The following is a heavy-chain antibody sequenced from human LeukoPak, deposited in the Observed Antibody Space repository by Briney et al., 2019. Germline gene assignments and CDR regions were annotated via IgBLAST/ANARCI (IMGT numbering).Heavy chain of an antibody. V-gene: IGHV3-48*03. J-gene: IGHJ6*02. CDR3: ARLWSGYNYGMDV. Sequence: GGSLRLSCAASGFTFNSYAMSWVRQAPGKGLEWVSYITSSGSTIYYADSVKGRFTFSRDNARNSLYLQMNSLRAEDTAVYYCARLWSGYNYGMDVWGQGTAVTVSS. CDR1: GFTFNSYA. D-gene: IGHD3-3*01. CDR2: ITSSGSTI.